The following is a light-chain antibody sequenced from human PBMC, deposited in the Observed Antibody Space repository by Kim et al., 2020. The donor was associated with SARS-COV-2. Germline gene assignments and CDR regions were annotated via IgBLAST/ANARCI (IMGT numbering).Light chain of an antibody. CDR1: QTIRSSY. CDR2: GAS. J-gene: IGKJ2*01. Sequence: EIVLTQSPGTLSLSPGERATLSCRASQTIRSSYLAWYQQKPGQAPRLLIYGASSRATGIPDRFSGSGSGTDFTLTISRLEPDDFAVYYCQQYGTSPSYTFGQGTKLEI. V-gene: IGKV3-20*01. CDR3: QQYGTSPSYT.